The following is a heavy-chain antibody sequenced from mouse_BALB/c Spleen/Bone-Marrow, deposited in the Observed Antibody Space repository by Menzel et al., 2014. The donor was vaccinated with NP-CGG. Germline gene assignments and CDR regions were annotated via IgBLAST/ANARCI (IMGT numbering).Heavy chain of an antibody. CDR1: GYTFTSYW. Sequence: VQLQQSGAELAKPGASVKMSCKASGYTFTSYWMHWVKQRPGQGLEWIGYINPSTGYTEYNQKFKDKATLTADKSSSTACMQLSSLTPEDSAVYYCARLGDYDAFAYWGQGTLVTVSA. J-gene: IGHJ3*01. CDR3: ARLGDYDAFAY. CDR2: INPSTGYT. V-gene: IGHV1-7*01. D-gene: IGHD2-4*01.